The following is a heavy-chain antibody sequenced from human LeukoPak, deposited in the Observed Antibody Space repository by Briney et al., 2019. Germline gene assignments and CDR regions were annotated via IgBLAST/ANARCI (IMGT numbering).Heavy chain of an antibody. J-gene: IGHJ4*02. V-gene: IGHV4-39*07. Sequence: SETLSLTCTVSGGSISSRSYYWSWIRQPPGKGLEWIGEINHSGSTNYNPSLKSRVTISVDTSKNQFSLKLSSVTAADTAVYYCARGFQRWLQLRHYFDYWGQGTLVTVSS. CDR2: INHSGST. D-gene: IGHD5-24*01. CDR3: ARGFQRWLQLRHYFDY. CDR1: GGSISSRSYY.